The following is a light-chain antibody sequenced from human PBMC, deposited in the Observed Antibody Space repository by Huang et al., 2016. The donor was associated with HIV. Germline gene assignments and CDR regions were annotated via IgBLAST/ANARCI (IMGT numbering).Light chain of an antibody. CDR1: QAIGTY. CDR3: QQSYSALIT. J-gene: IGKJ5*01. V-gene: IGKV1-39*01. CDR2: GVS. Sequence: IQLTQSPTSLPASVGDRVAIACRASQAIGTYLNWFQQKPGRAPKLLISGVSSLHTGIPSRFIGSGSGTEFTLTIRGLQFDDFATYFCQQSYSALITFGQGTRLEMK.